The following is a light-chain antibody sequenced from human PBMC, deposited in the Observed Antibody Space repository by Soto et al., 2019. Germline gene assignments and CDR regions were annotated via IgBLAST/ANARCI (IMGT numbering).Light chain of an antibody. V-gene: IGKV2-28*01. Sequence: EIVLTQSPLSLPVTPGEPASISCRSSQSLLYSNGYNYLVWYLQRPGQSPQLLIYLGSNRASGVPDRVSGSGSGTDFTLKISRVEAEDVGVYYCMQALQTPPTVGGGTKVEIK. J-gene: IGKJ4*01. CDR2: LGS. CDR1: QSLLYSNGYNY. CDR3: MQALQTPPT.